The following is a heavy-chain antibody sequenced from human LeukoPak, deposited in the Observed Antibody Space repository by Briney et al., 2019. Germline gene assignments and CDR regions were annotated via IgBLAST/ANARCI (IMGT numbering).Heavy chain of an antibody. CDR2: IDSKTAKT. Sequence: ASVKVSCKTSGYIFTTSGVGWGRQAPRQGLEWMGWIDSKTAKTNYAQKFQGRVALTTDRRTNTAYMELWSLRSDDTATYFCTRATHPAISGPQSDSWGQGTLVAVSS. CDR3: TRATHPAISGPQSDS. CDR1: GYIFTTSG. D-gene: IGHD2-15*01. V-gene: IGHV1-18*01. J-gene: IGHJ5*01.